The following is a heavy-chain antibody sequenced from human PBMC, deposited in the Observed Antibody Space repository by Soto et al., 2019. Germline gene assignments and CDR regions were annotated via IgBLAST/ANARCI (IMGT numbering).Heavy chain of an antibody. CDR3: ARLGVCWQSWFDP. J-gene: IGHJ5*02. CDR2: IYYSGNT. CDR1: GGSISSNDFY. Sequence: QVQLQESGPGLVKPSQTLSLTCIVSGGSISSNDFYWSWIRQHPGKGLEWIGYIYYSGNTYYNPPRKSRVTILVDTSKTQFSLKGRSVTAAATAVYYCARLGVCWQSWFDPWGQGTLVTVSS. D-gene: IGHD2-15*01. V-gene: IGHV4-31*03.